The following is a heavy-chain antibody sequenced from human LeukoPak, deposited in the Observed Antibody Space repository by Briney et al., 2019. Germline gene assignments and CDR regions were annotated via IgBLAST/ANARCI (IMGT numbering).Heavy chain of an antibody. J-gene: IGHJ5*02. V-gene: IGHV1-18*01. D-gene: IGHD3-10*01. CDR3: ARDPRWFGELSKGCWFDP. Sequence: ASVKVSCKASGYTFTSYGISWVRQAPGQGLEWMGWISTYNGHTNYARKVQGRVTMTTDTSTSTAYMELRSLRSDDTAVYYCARDPRWFGELSKGCWFDPWGQGTLVTVSS. CDR2: ISTYNGHT. CDR1: GYTFTSYG.